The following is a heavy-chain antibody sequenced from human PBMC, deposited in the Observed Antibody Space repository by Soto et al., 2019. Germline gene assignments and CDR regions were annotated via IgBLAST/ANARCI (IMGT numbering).Heavy chain of an antibody. D-gene: IGHD2-2*01. CDR3: ARGPTPDIVVVPAVYFDY. CDR2: ISSSSSTI. Sequence: PGGSLRLSCAASGFTFSSYSMNWVRQAPGKGLEWVSYISSSSSTIYYADSVKGRFTISRDNAKNSLYLQMNSLRAEDTAVYYCARGPTPDIVVVPAVYFDYWGQGTLVTVSS. CDR1: GFTFSSYS. J-gene: IGHJ4*02. V-gene: IGHV3-48*01.